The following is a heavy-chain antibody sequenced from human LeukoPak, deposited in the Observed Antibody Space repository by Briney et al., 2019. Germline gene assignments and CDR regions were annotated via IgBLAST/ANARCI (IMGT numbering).Heavy chain of an antibody. CDR3: TTRSFTIFGVTYYYYMDV. J-gene: IGHJ6*03. CDR2: IKSKTDGGTT. V-gene: IGHV3-15*01. D-gene: IGHD3-3*01. Sequence: PGGSLRLSCAASGFTFSNAWVSWVRQAPGKGLEWVGRIKSKTDGGTTDYAAPVKGRFTISRDDSKNTLYLQMNSLKTEDTAVYYCTTRSFTIFGVTYYYYMDVWGKGTTVTVSS. CDR1: GFTFSNAW.